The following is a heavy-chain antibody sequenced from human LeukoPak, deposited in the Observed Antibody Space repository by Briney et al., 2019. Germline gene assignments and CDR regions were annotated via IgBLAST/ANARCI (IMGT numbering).Heavy chain of an antibody. CDR3: ARGENFWSGYSGMDV. CDR2: INPNSGGT. V-gene: IGHV1-2*06. D-gene: IGHD3-3*01. Sequence: GASVKVSCKASGYTFTGYYMHWVRQAPGQGLEWMGRINPNSGGTNYAQKFQGRVTMTRDTSISTAYMELSRLRSDDTAVYYCARGENFWSGYSGMDVWGQGTTVTVSS. J-gene: IGHJ6*02. CDR1: GYTFTGYY.